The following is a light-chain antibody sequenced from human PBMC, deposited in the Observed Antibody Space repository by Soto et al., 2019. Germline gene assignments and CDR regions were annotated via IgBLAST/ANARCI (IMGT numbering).Light chain of an antibody. CDR3: QQRTTWPPA. V-gene: IGKV3-11*01. CDR1: QSIRSY. J-gene: IGKJ5*01. CDR2: NAS. Sequence: EILLTQSPATLSLSPGERATLSCRASQSIRSYLAWFQQKPGQAPRLLIYNASNRATGIPVRFSGSGSGTDFTLTISSLEPEDFAIYYCQQRTTWPPAFGQGTRLEIK.